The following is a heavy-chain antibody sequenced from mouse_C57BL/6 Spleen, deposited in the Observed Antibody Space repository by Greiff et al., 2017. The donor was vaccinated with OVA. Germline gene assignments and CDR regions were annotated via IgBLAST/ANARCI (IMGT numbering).Heavy chain of an antibody. V-gene: IGHV1-55*01. CDR1: GYTFTSYW. CDR2: IYPGSGST. Sequence: VQRVESGAELVKPGASVKMSCKASGYTFTSYWITWVKQRPGQGLEWIGDIYPGSGSTNYNEKFKSKATLTVDTSSSTAFMQLSSLTSEDSAVYYCARGEYDYPFAYWGQGTLVTVSA. CDR3: ARGEYDYPFAY. D-gene: IGHD2-4*01. J-gene: IGHJ3*01.